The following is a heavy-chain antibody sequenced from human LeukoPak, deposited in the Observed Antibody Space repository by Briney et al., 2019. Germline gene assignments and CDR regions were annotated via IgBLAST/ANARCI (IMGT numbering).Heavy chain of an antibody. V-gene: IGHV3-30*02. J-gene: IGHJ4*02. CDR2: IRYDGSNK. Sequence: GGSLRLSCAASGFTFSTYGMHWVRQAPGKGLEWVAFIRYDGSNKYYADSVKGRFTISRDNSKNTLYLQMNSLRAEDTAVYYCAKVARKQWLVRYYFDYWGQGTLVTASS. D-gene: IGHD6-19*01. CDR1: GFTFSTYG. CDR3: AKVARKQWLVRYYFDY.